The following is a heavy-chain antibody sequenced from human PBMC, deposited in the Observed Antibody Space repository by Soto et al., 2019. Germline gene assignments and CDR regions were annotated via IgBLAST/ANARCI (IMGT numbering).Heavy chain of an antibody. CDR1: GASVAGGSYY. CDR3: ARDTYSGYDFGL. CDR2: IPSRGRP. J-gene: IGHJ5*02. D-gene: IGHD5-12*01. V-gene: IGHV4-30-4*01. Sequence: PSETLSLTCSVSGASVAGGSYYWSWVRQPPGEGLEWIGYIPSRGRPFYNPSLTSRGTISADTSKNQLSLHLTSVTAADTAVYYCARDTYSGYDFGLWGQGTLVTVSS.